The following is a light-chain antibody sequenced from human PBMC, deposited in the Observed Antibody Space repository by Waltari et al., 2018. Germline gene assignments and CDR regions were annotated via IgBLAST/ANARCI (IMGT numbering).Light chain of an antibody. V-gene: IGLV2-11*02. CDR2: YLS. J-gene: IGLJ1*01. CDR1: SGYFGGYHN. CDR3: CSYAGSYTFXV. Sequence: QSALTQPRLGSGSPGQSVTISCTGASGYFGGYHNVSWYHQHPGKAPKLMIYYLSKRPSGAPDLXSXSTTGNTASLTISGVQAEDEADYYCCSYAGSYTFXVFGTGTKVTVL.